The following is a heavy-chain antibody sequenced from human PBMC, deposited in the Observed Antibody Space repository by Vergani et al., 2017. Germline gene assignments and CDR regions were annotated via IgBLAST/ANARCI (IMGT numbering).Heavy chain of an antibody. D-gene: IGHD5-24*01. Sequence: QVQLVQSGAEVKKPGSSVKVSCKASGGTFSSYAISWVRQAPGQGIEWMGRIIPIFGTANYAQTVQGRVTITADECTSTAYMELSSLRAEDTAVYYCAEEGGFVEMATRGNGFDPWGQGTLVTVSS. CDR2: IIPIFGTA. J-gene: IGHJ5*02. CDR3: AEEGGFVEMATRGNGFDP. V-gene: IGHV1-69*18. CDR1: GGTFSSYA.